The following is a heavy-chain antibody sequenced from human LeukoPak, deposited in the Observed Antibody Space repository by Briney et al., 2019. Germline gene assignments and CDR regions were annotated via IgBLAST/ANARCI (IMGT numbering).Heavy chain of an antibody. CDR3: ARGTYSSGWLEFSDFDF. V-gene: IGHV3-48*01. D-gene: IGHD6-19*01. J-gene: IGHJ4*02. CDR2: INSRSTTL. Sequence: PGGSLTLSCAASGFTFTTYNMHWLREAPAKGLEGVSYINSRSTTLYYADTVKGRFTVSRDNAKNSLYLQMNSLRVDDTAVYYCARGTYSSGWLEFSDFDFWGQGTLVTVSS. CDR1: GFTFTTYN.